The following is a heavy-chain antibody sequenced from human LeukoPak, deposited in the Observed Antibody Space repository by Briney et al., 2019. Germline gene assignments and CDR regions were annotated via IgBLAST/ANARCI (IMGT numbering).Heavy chain of an antibody. Sequence: SQTLSLTCTVSGGSISSGGYYWSWIRQPPGKGLNWIGYISDSGGTNYNPSLKSRVSISVDTSKNEFSLKLNSVTAADTAVYYCARGGMFGGVIDYWGQGTLVTVSS. J-gene: IGHJ4*02. CDR2: ISDSGGT. V-gene: IGHV4-61*08. CDR3: ARGGMFGGVIDY. D-gene: IGHD3-16*02. CDR1: GGSISSGGYY.